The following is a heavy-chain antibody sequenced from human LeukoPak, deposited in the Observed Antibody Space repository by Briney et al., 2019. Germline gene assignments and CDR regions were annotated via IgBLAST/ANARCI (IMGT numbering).Heavy chain of an antibody. J-gene: IGHJ4*02. V-gene: IGHV4-34*01. CDR1: GGSFSGYY. CDR2: INHSGST. CDR3: ARVNRATYYYGSGSYRELDY. Sequence: SETLSLTCAVYGGSFSGYYWSWIRQPPEKGLEWIGEINHSGSTNYNPSLKSRVTISVDTSKNQFSLKLSSVTAADTAVYYCARVNRATYYYGSGSYRELDYWGQGTLVTVSS. D-gene: IGHD3-10*01.